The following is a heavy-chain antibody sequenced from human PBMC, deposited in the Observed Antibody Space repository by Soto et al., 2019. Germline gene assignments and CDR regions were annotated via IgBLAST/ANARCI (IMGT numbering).Heavy chain of an antibody. CDR2: IYHSGST. D-gene: IGHD5-12*01. J-gene: IGHJ4*02. Sequence: SETLSLTCAVSGGSISSAGYSWSWIRQPPGKGLEWIGYIYHSGSTYYNPSLKSRVTISVDRSKNQFSLKLSSVTAADTAVYYCARVRYSGYDNVPYYFDYWGQGTLVTVSS. V-gene: IGHV4-30-2*01. CDR1: GGSISSAGYS. CDR3: ARVRYSGYDNVPYYFDY.